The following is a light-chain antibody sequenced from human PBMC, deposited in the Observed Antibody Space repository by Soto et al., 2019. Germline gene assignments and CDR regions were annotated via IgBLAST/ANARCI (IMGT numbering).Light chain of an antibody. J-gene: IGKJ1*01. V-gene: IGKV3-20*01. CDR3: QQYGISPRT. CDR2: GAS. Sequence: EIVLTQSPGTLSLSPGERDTLSCRASQSVSSSYLAWYQQKPGQAPRLLIYGASSRATGIPDRFSGSGSGTDFTLTISRLEPEVFAVYYCQQYGISPRTFGQGTKVEIQ. CDR1: QSVSSSY.